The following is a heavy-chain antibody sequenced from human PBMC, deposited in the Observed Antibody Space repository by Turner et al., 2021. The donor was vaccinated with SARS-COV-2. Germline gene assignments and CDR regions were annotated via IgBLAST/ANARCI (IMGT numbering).Heavy chain of an antibody. V-gene: IGHV3-33*06. Sequence: VQLVESGGGLVKPGGSLRLSCAASGFTFSSYGMHWVRQAPGKGLEWVAVIWYDGSNKYYADSVKGRFTISRDNSKNTLYLQMNSLRAEDTAVYYCAKEDTALVTRFDYWGQGTLVTVSS. CDR1: GFTFSSYG. J-gene: IGHJ4*02. CDR3: AKEDTALVTRFDY. CDR2: IWYDGSNK. D-gene: IGHD5-18*01.